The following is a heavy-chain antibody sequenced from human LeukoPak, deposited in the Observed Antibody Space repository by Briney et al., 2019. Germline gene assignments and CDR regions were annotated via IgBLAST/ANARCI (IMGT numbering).Heavy chain of an antibody. J-gene: IGHJ5*02. V-gene: IGHV4-59*01. D-gene: IGHD3-22*01. Sequence: SETLSLTCTVSGGSISSYYWSWIRQPPGKGLEWIGYIYYSGSTNYNPSLKSRVTISVDTSKNQFSLKLSSVTAADTAVYYCARRGSSENWFDPWGQGTLVTVSS. CDR3: ARRGSSENWFDP. CDR2: IYYSGST. CDR1: GGSISSYY.